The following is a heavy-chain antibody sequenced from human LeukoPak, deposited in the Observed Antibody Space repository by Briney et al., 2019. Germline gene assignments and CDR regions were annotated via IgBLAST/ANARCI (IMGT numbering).Heavy chain of an antibody. V-gene: IGHV3-30*04. CDR3: AKEVGRDDSETPGTFDM. CDR1: GFTFSSYA. Sequence: GRSLRLSCAASGFTFSSYAMHWVRQAPGKGLEWVAVISYDGSNKYYADSVKGRFTISRDNSKNMLYLGMNSLRVEDTAMFYCAKEVGRDDSETPGTFDMWGLGTKVTVSS. CDR2: ISYDGSNK. J-gene: IGHJ3*02. D-gene: IGHD5-24*01.